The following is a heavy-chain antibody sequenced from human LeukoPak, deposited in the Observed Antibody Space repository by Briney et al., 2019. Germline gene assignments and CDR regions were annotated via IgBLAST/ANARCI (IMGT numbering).Heavy chain of an antibody. D-gene: IGHD6-19*01. CDR2: ISGSDGST. Sequence: PGGSLRLSCAASGFTFSSYAMSWVRQAPGEGLEWVSAISGSDGSTYYADSVNGRFTISRDNSKNTLNLQMNSLRAEDTAVYYCAKGAGQWMVKGIDYWGQGTLVTVSS. J-gene: IGHJ4*02. V-gene: IGHV3-23*01. CDR3: AKGAGQWMVKGIDY. CDR1: GFTFSSYA.